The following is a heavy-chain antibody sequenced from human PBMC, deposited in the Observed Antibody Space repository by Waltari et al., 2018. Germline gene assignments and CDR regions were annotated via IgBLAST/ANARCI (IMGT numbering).Heavy chain of an antibody. CDR2: ITTDGSGA. CDR3: ARDLVLGSGSNDY. V-gene: IGHV3-74*01. D-gene: IGHD3-10*01. J-gene: IGHJ4*02. CDR1: VFPFSSHR. Sequence: EVQLVESGGGLVQPGGSLRLSCAASVFPFSSHRMHGVRQAPGTGLVWVSRITTDGSGANYADSVKGRFTISRDNAKNTLYLQMNSLRVEDTAVYFCARDLVLGSGSNDYWGLGTLVTVSS.